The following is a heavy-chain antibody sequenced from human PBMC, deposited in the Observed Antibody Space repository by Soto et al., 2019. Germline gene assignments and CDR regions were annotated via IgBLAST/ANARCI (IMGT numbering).Heavy chain of an antibody. CDR3: AKANRREFDH. CDR2: ISNDESYK. Sequence: QVQLVESGGGVVQPGTSLRLSCAASGFTFRTYGMHWVRQAPGKGLEWVAVISNDESYKSYADSVKGRFTISRDNSKNTLYLQMSSLRAEDTAVYYCAKANRREFDHWGQGTLVTVSS. V-gene: IGHV3-30*18. D-gene: IGHD1-26*01. J-gene: IGHJ4*02. CDR1: GFTFRTYG.